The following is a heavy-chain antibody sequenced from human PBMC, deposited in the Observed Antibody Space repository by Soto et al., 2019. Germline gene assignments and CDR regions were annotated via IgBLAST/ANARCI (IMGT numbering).Heavy chain of an antibody. Sequence: QVQLQESGPGLVRPSETLSLTCTVSGCSISSYYWSWIRQPPGKGLEWIGYIYYSGSPNYSPSLESRVTISEDTSKNQFSLKLSSVTAADTAIYYCAGRRDDYNGWYFDLWGRGTLVTVSS. J-gene: IGHJ2*01. CDR2: IYYSGSP. CDR3: AGRRDDYNGWYFDL. V-gene: IGHV4-59*01. D-gene: IGHD4-4*01. CDR1: GCSISSYY.